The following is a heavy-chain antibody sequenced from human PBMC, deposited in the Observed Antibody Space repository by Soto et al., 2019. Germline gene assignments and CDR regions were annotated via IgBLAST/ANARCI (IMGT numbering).Heavy chain of an antibody. Sequence: PSETLSLTCTVSGGSISSYYWSWIRQPPGKGLEWIGYIYYSGSTNYNPSLKSRVTISVDTSKNQFSLKLSSVTAADTAVYYCARLEYSSSPGGLRYYYYGMDVWGKGTTVTVSS. J-gene: IGHJ6*04. CDR1: GGSISSYY. CDR3: ARLEYSSSPGGLRYYYYGMDV. D-gene: IGHD6-6*01. V-gene: IGHV4-59*01. CDR2: IYYSGST.